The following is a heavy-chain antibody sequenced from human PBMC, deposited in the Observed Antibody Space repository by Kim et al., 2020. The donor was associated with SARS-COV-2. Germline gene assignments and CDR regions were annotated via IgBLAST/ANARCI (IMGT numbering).Heavy chain of an antibody. CDR2: GNT. CDR3: ARETSGMDV. Sequence: GNTNYTQTLQGRVTMTTATSTSTAYMELRSLRSDDTAVYYCARETSGMDVWGQGTTVTVSS. J-gene: IGHJ6*02. V-gene: IGHV1-18*01.